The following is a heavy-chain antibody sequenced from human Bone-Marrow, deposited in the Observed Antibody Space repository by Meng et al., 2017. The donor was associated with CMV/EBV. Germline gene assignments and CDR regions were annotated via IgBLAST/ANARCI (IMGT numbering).Heavy chain of an antibody. V-gene: IGHV4-39*07. CDR1: GGSISSSCYY. CDR2: IYYSGST. J-gene: IGHJ3*01. D-gene: IGHD3-3*01. Sequence: SVTLSLTCSVSGGSISSSCYYWGWIRHPPGKGLEWIGSIYYSGSTYYNPPLKSRVTIAVDTSKNQFSLKLSSVTAADTAVYYGARPITIFGVCVDGFDVWGQGTMVTVSS. CDR3: ARPITIFGVCVDGFDV.